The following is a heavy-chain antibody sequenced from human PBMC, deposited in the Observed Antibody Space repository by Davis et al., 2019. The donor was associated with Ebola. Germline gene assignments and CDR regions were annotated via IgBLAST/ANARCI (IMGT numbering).Heavy chain of an antibody. D-gene: IGHD5-24*01. CDR2: IYYSGST. Sequence: PSETLSLTCTVSGGSISSYYWSWIRQPPGKGLEWIGYIYYSGSTNYNPSLKSRVTISVDTSKNQFSLKLSSVTAADTAVYYCACRRWLVRGFDYWGQGTLVTVSS. V-gene: IGHV4-59*08. CDR3: ACRRWLVRGFDY. J-gene: IGHJ4*02. CDR1: GGSISSYY.